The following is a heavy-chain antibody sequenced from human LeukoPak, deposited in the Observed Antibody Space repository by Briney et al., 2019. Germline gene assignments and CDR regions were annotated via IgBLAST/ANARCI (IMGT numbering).Heavy chain of an antibody. V-gene: IGHV3-48*04. Sequence: GGSLRLSCAASGFTFSGYSMNWVRQAPGKGLEWVSYISSGSSTIYYADSVRGRFTISRDNAKNSLYLQMNSLRAEDTALYYCAKDIGRYYDILTGYYFDYWGQGTLVTVSS. D-gene: IGHD3-9*01. J-gene: IGHJ4*02. CDR1: GFTFSGYS. CDR2: ISSGSSTI. CDR3: AKDIGRYYDILTGYYFDY.